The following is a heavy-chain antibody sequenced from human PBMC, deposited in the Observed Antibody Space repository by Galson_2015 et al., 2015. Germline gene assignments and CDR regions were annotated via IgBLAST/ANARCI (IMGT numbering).Heavy chain of an antibody. CDR1: GFTFSSYG. Sequence: SLRLSCAASGFTFSSYGIHWVRPAPGKGLEWVAVISYDGSNTYHADSVKGRFTISRDNSKNTLYLKMNSLRSEDTAVYYCAEDWAVGSTTSCYLCGPFEIWGQGAMVTVSS. J-gene: IGHJ3*02. V-gene: IGHV3-30*18. CDR2: ISYDGSNT. D-gene: IGHD2-2*01. CDR3: AEDWAVGSTTSCYLCGPFEI.